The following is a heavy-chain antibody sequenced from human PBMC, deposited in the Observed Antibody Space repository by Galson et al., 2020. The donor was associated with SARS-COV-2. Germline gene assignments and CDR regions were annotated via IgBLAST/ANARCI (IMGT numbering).Heavy chain of an antibody. CDR3: ARDPDTSSKIDY. V-gene: IGHV3-7*03. CDR2: IYHDDSQT. Sequence: GESLKISCEASGFIFRTYRMNWVRQAPGKGLEWLGNIYHDDSQTYYADSVKGRFTISRDNAKNSIYLQMNSLRAEDTAVYYCARDPDTSSKIDYWGQGTLVTVSS. J-gene: IGHJ4*01. CDR1: GFIFRTYR.